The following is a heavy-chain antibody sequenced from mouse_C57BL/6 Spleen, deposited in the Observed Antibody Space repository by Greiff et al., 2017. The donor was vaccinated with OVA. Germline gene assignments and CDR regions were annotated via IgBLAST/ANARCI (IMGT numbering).Heavy chain of an antibody. CDR2: INPSNGGT. J-gene: IGHJ4*01. CDR3: ARRDAMDY. V-gene: IGHV1-42*01. CDR1: GYSFTGYY. Sequence: EVQLQQSGPELVKPGASVKISCKASGYSFTGYYMNWVKQSPEKSLEWIGEINPSNGGTTYKQKFKAKATLTVDKSSSTAYMQLKSLTSEDSAVYYCARRDAMDYWGQGTSVTVSS.